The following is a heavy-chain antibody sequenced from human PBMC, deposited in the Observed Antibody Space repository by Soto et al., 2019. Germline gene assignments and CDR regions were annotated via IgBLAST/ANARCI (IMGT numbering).Heavy chain of an antibody. D-gene: IGHD4-17*01. CDR3: ARGSDYGDYVSY. CDR1: GYTFTSYD. CDR2: MNPNSGNT. V-gene: IGHV1-8*01. Sequence: ASVKVSCKASGYTFTSYDINWVRQATGQGLGWMGWMNPNSGNTGYAQKFQGRVTMTRNTSISTAYMELSSLRSEDTAVYYCARGSDYGDYVSYWGQGTLVTVSS. J-gene: IGHJ4*02.